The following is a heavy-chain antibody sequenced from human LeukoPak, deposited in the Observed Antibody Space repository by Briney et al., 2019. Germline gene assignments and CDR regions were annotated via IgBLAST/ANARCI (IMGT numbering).Heavy chain of an antibody. CDR2: INGEGSST. CDR1: GFTFSGYW. CDR3: ARQSSASYYFYLDV. Sequence: PGGSLRLSCTTSGFTFSGYWMHWVRQVPGKGLEWVATINGEGSSTSYGDAVTGRVTISRDNAKSTLYLQMTGVSADDTSVYFCARQSSASYYFYLDVWGRGTTVIVSS. J-gene: IGHJ6*03. D-gene: IGHD3-10*01. V-gene: IGHV3-74*01.